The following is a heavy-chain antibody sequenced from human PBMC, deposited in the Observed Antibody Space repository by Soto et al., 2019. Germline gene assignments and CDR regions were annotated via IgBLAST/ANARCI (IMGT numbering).Heavy chain of an antibody. D-gene: IGHD2-15*01. CDR3: ARDQWGYCSSSSCPLAFDI. CDR2: IYHSGST. J-gene: IGHJ3*02. Sequence: QLQLQESGSGLVKPSQTLSLTCAVSGGSISSGGYSWSWIRQPPGKGLEWIGYIYHSGSTNYNPSLESRVTRSVDRAKNQCSLKLGSVTAADTAVYYCARDQWGYCSSSSCPLAFDIWGQGTMVTVSS. V-gene: IGHV4-30-2*01. CDR1: GGSISSGGYS.